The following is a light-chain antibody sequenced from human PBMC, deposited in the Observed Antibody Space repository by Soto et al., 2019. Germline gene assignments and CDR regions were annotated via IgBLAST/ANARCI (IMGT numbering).Light chain of an antibody. J-gene: IGKJ3*01. Sequence: EVVMTQSPATLSLSPGERATLSCRASQSVSSDLAWYQQKPGQAPRLLIYGASTRATDIPARFSGGGSGTEFTLTISSLQSEDFAIYYCQQYNDLTPITFGPGTRVDFK. CDR1: QSVSSD. CDR3: QQYNDLTPIT. V-gene: IGKV3-15*01. CDR2: GAS.